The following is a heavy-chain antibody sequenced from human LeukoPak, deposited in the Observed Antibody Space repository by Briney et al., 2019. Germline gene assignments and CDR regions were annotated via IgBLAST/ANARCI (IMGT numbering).Heavy chain of an antibody. V-gene: IGHV3-74*01. CDR1: GFTFSTHW. J-gene: IGHJ4*02. CDR3: ARVSSLWSFDY. CDR2: TSPDGSRT. Sequence: GGSLRLSCAASGFTFSTHWMHWVRQTPGKGLVWVSRTSPDGSRTAYADSVKGRFTISRDNARDTLYLQLNSLGAEDTAVYYCARVSSLWSFDYWGQGTLVTVSS. D-gene: IGHD3-10*01.